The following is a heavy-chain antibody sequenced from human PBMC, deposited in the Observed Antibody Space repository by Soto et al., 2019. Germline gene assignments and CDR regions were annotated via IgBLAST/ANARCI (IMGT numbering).Heavy chain of an antibody. D-gene: IGHD6-19*01. V-gene: IGHV3-30*18. CDR1: GFTFSSYG. J-gene: IGHJ4*02. CDR2: ISYDGSNK. CDR3: AKDAGYSSGWIDY. Sequence: GGSLRLSSAASGFTFSSYGMHWVRQAPGKGLEWVAVISYDGSNKYYADSVKGRFTISRDNSKNTLYLQMNSLRAEDTAVYYCAKDAGYSSGWIDYWGQGTLVTVSS.